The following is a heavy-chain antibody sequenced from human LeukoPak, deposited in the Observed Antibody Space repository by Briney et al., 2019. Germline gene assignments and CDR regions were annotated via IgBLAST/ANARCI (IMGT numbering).Heavy chain of an antibody. CDR3: ARGGFLEWLLYLDY. Sequence: SETLSLTCTVSGGSISSGSYYWSWIRQPAGKGLEWIGRIYTSGSTNYNPSLKSRVTISADTSKNQFSLKLSSVTAADTAVYYCARGGFLEWLLYLDYWGQGTLVTVSS. CDR1: GGSISSGSYY. D-gene: IGHD3-3*01. J-gene: IGHJ4*02. V-gene: IGHV4-61*02. CDR2: IYTSGST.